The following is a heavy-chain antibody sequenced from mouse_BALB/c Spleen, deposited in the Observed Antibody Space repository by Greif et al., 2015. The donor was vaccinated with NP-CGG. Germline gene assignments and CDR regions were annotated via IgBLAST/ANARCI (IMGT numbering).Heavy chain of an antibody. D-gene: IGHD1-1*01. CDR3: ARGYYYGSSPFAY. Sequence: VQLQQSGAELVKPGTSVKLSCKASGYNFTSYWINWVKLRPGQGLEWIGDIYPGSGSTNYNEKFKSKATLTVDTSSSTAYMQLSSLASEDSALYYCARGYYYGSSPFAYWGQGTLVTVSA. CDR2: IYPGSGST. V-gene: IGHV1-55*01. CDR1: GYNFTSYW. J-gene: IGHJ3*01.